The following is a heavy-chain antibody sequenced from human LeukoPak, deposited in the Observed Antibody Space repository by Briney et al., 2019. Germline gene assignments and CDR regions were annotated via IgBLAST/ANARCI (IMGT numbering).Heavy chain of an antibody. Sequence: PGGSLRLSCAASGFTFSSYGMSWVRQAPGKGLEWVSGISGSGGSTYYADSVTGRFTISRDNSKNTLHLQMNSLRAEDTAVYYCAKVRWDNSGWYYLDYWGQGTLVTVSS. CDR2: ISGSGGST. CDR1: GFTFSSYG. V-gene: IGHV3-23*01. D-gene: IGHD6-19*01. J-gene: IGHJ4*02. CDR3: AKVRWDNSGWYYLDY.